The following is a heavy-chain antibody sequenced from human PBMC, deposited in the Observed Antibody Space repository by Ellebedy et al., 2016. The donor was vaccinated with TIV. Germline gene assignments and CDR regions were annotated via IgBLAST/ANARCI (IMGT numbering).Heavy chain of an antibody. CDR3: ARWNEGFDY. Sequence: MPSETLSLTCTVSGGSISGYYWGWIRQPPGKGLEWIGYIYYSGITDYNPSLRSRVIISVDTSKNQRSLKLSSVTAADAAMYYCARWNEGFDYWGQGTLVTVSS. J-gene: IGHJ4*02. CDR2: IYYSGIT. CDR1: GGSISGYY. D-gene: IGHD1-1*01. V-gene: IGHV4-59*08.